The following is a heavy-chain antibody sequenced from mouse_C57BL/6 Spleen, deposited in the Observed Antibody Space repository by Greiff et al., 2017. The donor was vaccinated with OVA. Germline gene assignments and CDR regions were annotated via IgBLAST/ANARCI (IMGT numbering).Heavy chain of an antibody. V-gene: IGHV5-17*01. Sequence: EVKLVESGGGLVKPGGSLKLSCAASGFTFSDYGMHWVRQAPEKGLEWVAYISSGSSTNYYADTVKGRFTISRDNAKNTLFLQMTSLRSEDTAMYYCARGYGSSSAWFAYWGQGTLVTVSA. D-gene: IGHD1-1*01. CDR1: GFTFSDYG. CDR3: ARGYGSSSAWFAY. J-gene: IGHJ3*01. CDR2: ISSGSSTN.